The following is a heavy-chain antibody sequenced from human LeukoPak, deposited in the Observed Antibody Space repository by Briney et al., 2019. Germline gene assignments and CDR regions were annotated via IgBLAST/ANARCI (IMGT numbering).Heavy chain of an antibody. Sequence: PGGSLRLSCAASGFTFSNYAITWIRQAPGKGLEWVSEISGSGESTYYGDSVKGRFTISRDNSKNTLYLQMNSLRAGDTAVYYCAREHWDFDYWGQRTRVTVSS. CDR2: ISGSGEST. CDR1: GFTFSNYA. CDR3: AREHWDFDY. J-gene: IGHJ4*02. V-gene: IGHV3-23*01. D-gene: IGHD7-27*01.